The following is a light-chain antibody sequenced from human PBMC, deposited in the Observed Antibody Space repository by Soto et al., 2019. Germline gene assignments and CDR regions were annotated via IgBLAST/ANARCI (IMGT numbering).Light chain of an antibody. CDR3: QQYGSSPFT. CDR1: QSVSSSY. CDR2: GAS. J-gene: IGKJ3*01. V-gene: IGKV3-20*01. Sequence: EIVVTQSPGTLSLSPGERATLSCRASQSVSSSYLAWYQQKPGQAHRLLIYGASSRATGIPDRFSGSGSGTDFTLTISRREPEDLAVYYCQQYGSSPFTLGPGTKVDIK.